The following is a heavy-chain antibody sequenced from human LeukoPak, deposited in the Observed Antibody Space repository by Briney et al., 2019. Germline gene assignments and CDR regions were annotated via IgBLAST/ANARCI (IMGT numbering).Heavy chain of an antibody. D-gene: IGHD4-17*01. Sequence: SVNVSCKASGGTFSSYAISWVRQAPGQGLEWMGGIIPIFGTADYAQKFQGRVTITADESTSTAYMELSSLRSEDTAVYYCARHGDTPSLYYFDYWGQGTLVTVSS. V-gene: IGHV1-69*13. CDR3: ARHGDTPSLYYFDY. CDR2: IIPIFGTA. CDR1: GGTFSSYA. J-gene: IGHJ4*02.